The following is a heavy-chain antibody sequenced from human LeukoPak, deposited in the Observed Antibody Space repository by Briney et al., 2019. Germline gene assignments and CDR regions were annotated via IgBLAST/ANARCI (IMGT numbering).Heavy chain of an antibody. V-gene: IGHV1-2*02. CDR1: GYTFTGYY. CDR3: ARDSGYYDGSGNFDY. Sequence: GASVKVSCKASGYTFTGYYMHWVRQAPGQGLEWMGWINPNSGGTNYAQKFQGRVTMTRDTSISTAYMELSRLRSDDTAVYYCARDSGYYDGSGNFDYWGQGTLVTVSS. J-gene: IGHJ4*02. D-gene: IGHD3-22*01. CDR2: INPNSGGT.